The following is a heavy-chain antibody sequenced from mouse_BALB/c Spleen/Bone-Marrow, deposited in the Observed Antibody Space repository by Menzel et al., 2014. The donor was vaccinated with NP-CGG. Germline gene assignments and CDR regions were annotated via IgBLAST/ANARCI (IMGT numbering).Heavy chain of an antibody. D-gene: IGHD2-1*01. CDR1: GYTFTSYW. J-gene: IGHJ4*01. V-gene: IGHV1-69*02. CDR2: IYPSDSYT. CDR3: TRAGNYGNYYAMDY. Sequence: VQLQQSGAELVRPGAPVKLSCKASGYTFTSYWINWVKQRPGQGLEWIGNIYPSDSYTNYNQKFKDKATLTVDKSSSTAYMQLSSPTSEDSAVYFCTRAGNYGNYYAMDYWGQGTSVTVSS.